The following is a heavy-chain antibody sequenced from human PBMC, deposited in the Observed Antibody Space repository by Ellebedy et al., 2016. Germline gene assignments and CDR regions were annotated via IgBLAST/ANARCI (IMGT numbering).Heavy chain of an antibody. CDR2: ISWDSAVI. D-gene: IGHD4/OR15-4a*01. CDR3: AKGTMVYFYH. V-gene: IGHV3-9*01. J-gene: IGHJ4*02. CDR1: GFTFNDYA. Sequence: GGSLRLXXAGSGFTFNDYALHWVRQAPGKGLEWVSGISWDSAVIGYGGSVKGRFTISKDSAKNYLYLQMNSLRPEDTAFYYCAKGTMVYFYHWGQGTLVTVSS.